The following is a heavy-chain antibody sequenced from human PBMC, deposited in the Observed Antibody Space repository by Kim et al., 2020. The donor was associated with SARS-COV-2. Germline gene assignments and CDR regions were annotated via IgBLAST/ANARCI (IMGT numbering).Heavy chain of an antibody. Sequence: GGSLRLSCAASGFTFSSYAMHWVRQAPGKGLEWVAVISYDGSNKYYADSVKGRFTISRDNSKNTLYLQMNSLRAEDTAVYYCARGGGYCSSTSCYSPAGDYYYYYGMDVWGQGTTVTVSS. CDR2: ISYDGSNK. V-gene: IGHV3-30-3*01. CDR3: ARGGGYCSSTSCYSPAGDYYYYYGMDV. CDR1: GFTFSSYA. D-gene: IGHD2-2*02. J-gene: IGHJ6*02.